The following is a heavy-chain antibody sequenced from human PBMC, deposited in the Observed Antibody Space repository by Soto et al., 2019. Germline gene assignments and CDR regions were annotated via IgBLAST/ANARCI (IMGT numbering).Heavy chain of an antibody. D-gene: IGHD3-10*01. CDR1: GFTVSSNY. V-gene: IGHV3-53*01. Sequence: GGSLRLSCAASGFTVSSNYMSWVRQAPGKGLEWVSVIYSGGTTNYAAPVKGRFTISRDDSKNTLYLQMNSLKTEDTAVYYCTTDNVGITMPQYYWGQGTLVTVPS. CDR3: TTDNVGITMPQYY. J-gene: IGHJ4*02. CDR2: IYSGGTT.